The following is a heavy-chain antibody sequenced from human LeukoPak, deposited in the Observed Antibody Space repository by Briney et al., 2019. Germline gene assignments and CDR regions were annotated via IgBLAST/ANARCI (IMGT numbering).Heavy chain of an antibody. D-gene: IGHD6-13*01. V-gene: IGHV4-39*01. CDR2: IYYSGST. CDR3: AKSGGYNAGTWYYYYYLDV. Sequence: SETLSLTCTVSGGSISSSSYYWGWIRQPPGKGLEWIVSIYYSGSTYYNPSLKSQVTISVDTSKNQFSLKLSSVTAADTAVYYCAKSGGYNAGTWYYYYYLDVWGKGTTVTVSS. J-gene: IGHJ6*03. CDR1: GGSISSSSYY.